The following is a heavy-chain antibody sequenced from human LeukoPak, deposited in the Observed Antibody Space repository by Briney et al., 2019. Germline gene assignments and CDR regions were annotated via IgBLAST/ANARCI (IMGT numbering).Heavy chain of an antibody. CDR3: ARVHCSGGSCYGGYYYYYGMDV. V-gene: IGHV3-30-3*01. D-gene: IGHD2-15*01. CDR1: GFTFSSCA. CDR2: ISYDGSNK. J-gene: IGHJ6*02. Sequence: GGSLRLSCGASGFTFSSCAMHWVRQAPGKGLEWVAVISYDGSNKYYADSVKGRFTISRDNSKNTLYLQMNSLRAEDTAVYYCARVHCSGGSCYGGYYYYYGMDVWGQGTTVTVSS.